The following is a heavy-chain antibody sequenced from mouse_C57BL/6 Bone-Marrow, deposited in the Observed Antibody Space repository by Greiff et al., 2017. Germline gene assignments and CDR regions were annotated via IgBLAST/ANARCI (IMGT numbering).Heavy chain of an antibody. J-gene: IGHJ1*03. Sequence: QVQLQQPGAELVKPGASVKLSCKASGYTFTSYWMHWVKQRPGQGLEWIGMIHPNSGSTNYNEKFKSKATLTVDKSSSTAYMQLSSLTSADSAVYYCARSGSSPWYFDVWGTGTTVTVSS. CDR3: ARSGSSPWYFDV. D-gene: IGHD1-1*01. CDR1: GYTFTSYW. CDR2: IHPNSGST. V-gene: IGHV1-64*01.